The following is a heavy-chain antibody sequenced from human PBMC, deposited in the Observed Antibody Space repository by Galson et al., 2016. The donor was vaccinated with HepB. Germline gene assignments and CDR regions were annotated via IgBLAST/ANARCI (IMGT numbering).Heavy chain of an antibody. CDR1: GGSVSSGGYF. V-gene: IGHV4-61*08. CDR2: FYSSENT. D-gene: IGHD3-10*01. J-gene: IGHJ4*02. CDR3: ARDQHGSFFAY. Sequence: CTVSGGSVSSGGYFWSWIRQPPGEGLGWIGYFYSSENTNYNPSLRSRVTISGDTSRNQFSLKLTSVTAADTAVYYCARDQHGSFFAYWGQGTLVTVSS.